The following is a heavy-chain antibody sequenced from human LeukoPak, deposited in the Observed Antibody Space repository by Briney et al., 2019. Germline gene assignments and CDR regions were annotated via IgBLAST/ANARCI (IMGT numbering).Heavy chain of an antibody. CDR2: INPSGGST. CDR1: GYTFTSYY. J-gene: IGHJ2*01. V-gene: IGHV1-46*01. Sequence: ASVKVSCKASGYTFTSYYMQWVRQAPGQGLEWMGIINPSGGSTSYAQKFQGRVTMTRDTSTSTVYMDLNSLTPEDTAVYYCARDLRAGGTWSYGVYFDLWGRGTLVTVSS. CDR3: ARDLRAGGTWSYGVYFDL. D-gene: IGHD4-17*01.